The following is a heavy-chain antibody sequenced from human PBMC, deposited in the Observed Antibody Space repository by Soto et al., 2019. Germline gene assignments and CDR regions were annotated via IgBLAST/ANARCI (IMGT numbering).Heavy chain of an antibody. J-gene: IGHJ4*02. V-gene: IGHV3-23*01. Sequence: PWGSLRLSCVASGFTFSRYGMHFVRQAPGKRLEWVSAITDSGGSAYYADSVKGRFTISRDNSKNTLYLQMDSLRAEDTAVYFCAARSASQAPFAFWGQGTQVTVSS. CDR2: ITDSGGSA. CDR3: AARSASQAPFAF. CDR1: GFTFSRYG.